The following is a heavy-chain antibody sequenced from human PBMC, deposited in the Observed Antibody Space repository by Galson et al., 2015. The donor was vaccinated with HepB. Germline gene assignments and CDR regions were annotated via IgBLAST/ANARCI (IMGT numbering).Heavy chain of an antibody. CDR1: GYTLTELS. CDR2: FDPEDGET. V-gene: IGHV1-24*01. D-gene: IGHD3-3*01. J-gene: IGHJ4*02. Sequence: SVKVSCKVSGYTLTELSMHWVRQAPGKGLEWMGGFDPEDGETIYAQKFQGRVTMTEDTSTDTAYMEPSSLRSEDTAVYYCATHPPDFWSGYSFDYWGQGTLVTVSS. CDR3: ATHPPDFWSGYSFDY.